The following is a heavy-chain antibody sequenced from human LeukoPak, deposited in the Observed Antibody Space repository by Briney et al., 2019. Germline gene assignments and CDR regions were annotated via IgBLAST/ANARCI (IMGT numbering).Heavy chain of an antibody. D-gene: IGHD3-10*02. Sequence: ASVKVSCKPSGYTFTDYYLHWVRQAPGQGLEWMGWIKSNSGGIHYSQKFQDRVSITRDTSINTVYMELSSLTSGDTAIYYCAREPRINMSPDAFDFWGQGTLVTVFS. CDR1: GYTFTDYY. V-gene: IGHV1-2*02. J-gene: IGHJ3*01. CDR2: IKSNSGGI. CDR3: AREPRINMSPDAFDF.